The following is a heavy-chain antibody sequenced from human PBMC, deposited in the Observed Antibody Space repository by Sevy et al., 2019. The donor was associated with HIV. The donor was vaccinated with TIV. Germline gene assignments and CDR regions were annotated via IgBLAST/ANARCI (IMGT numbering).Heavy chain of an antibody. CDR1: GDSITTNDYF. D-gene: IGHD3-10*01. J-gene: IGHJ3*02. CDR2: LYYSGST. V-gene: IGHV4-30-4*01. Sequence: SETLSLTCTISGDSITTNDYFWTWIRQSPVKGLEWIGYLYYSGSTAYNPSLKSRVSISTDTTKSHFSLNLNSVTGADTAIYYCARAVGFTRGAFDIWGQGITVTVSS. CDR3: ARAVGFTRGAFDI.